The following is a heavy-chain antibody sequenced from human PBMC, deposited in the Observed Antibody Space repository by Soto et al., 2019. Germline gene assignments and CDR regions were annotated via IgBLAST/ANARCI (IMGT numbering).Heavy chain of an antibody. CDR1: GYTFTGYG. CDR3: ARDLDGSGSYYTDY. Sequence: ASVKVSCKASGYTFTGYGFSWVRQAPGQGLEWMGWISPYKGNTKYAQKFQDRVTMTTDTFTSTAYMELRSLRYEDTAVYYCARDLDGSGSYYTDYWGQGTLVTVS. CDR2: ISPYKGNT. V-gene: IGHV1-18*01. J-gene: IGHJ4*02. D-gene: IGHD3-10*01.